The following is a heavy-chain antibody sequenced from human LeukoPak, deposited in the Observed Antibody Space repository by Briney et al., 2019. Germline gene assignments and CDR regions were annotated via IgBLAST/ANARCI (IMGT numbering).Heavy chain of an antibody. CDR1: GGSISSYY. D-gene: IGHD6-13*01. Sequence: PSETLSLTCTVSGGSISSYYWSWIRQPPGKGLEWIGYIYYSGSTDYNPSLKSRVTISVDTSKNQFSLKLSSVTAADTAVYYCASSSWYGSGDYWGQGTLVTVSS. CDR2: IYYSGST. CDR3: ASSSWYGSGDY. V-gene: IGHV4-59*01. J-gene: IGHJ4*02.